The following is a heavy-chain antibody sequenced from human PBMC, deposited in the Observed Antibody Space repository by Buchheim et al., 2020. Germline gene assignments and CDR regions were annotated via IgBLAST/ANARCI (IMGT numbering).Heavy chain of an antibody. CDR1: GFTFSSYW. CDR2: IKQAGSEK. CDR3: ARLEDSSGWYPYYYYNYMDV. Sequence: EVQLVESGGGLVQPGGSLRLSCAASGFTFSSYWMSWVRQAPGKGLEWVANIKQAGSEKYFVDSVKGRFTISRDNAKDSLYLQMNSLRAEGTAVYYCARLEDSSGWYPYYYYNYMDVCGKGTT. D-gene: IGHD6-19*01. J-gene: IGHJ6*03. V-gene: IGHV3-7*01.